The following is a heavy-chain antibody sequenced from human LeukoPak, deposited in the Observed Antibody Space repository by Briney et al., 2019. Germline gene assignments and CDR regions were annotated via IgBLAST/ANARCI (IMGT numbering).Heavy chain of an antibody. J-gene: IGHJ3*02. V-gene: IGHV3-74*03. Sequence: GGSLRLSCAASGFTFSTYWIHWVRQAPGKGLVWVSRIYSDGSSTTYADSVKGRFTISRDNAENTVYLQMNSLRAEDTAVYYCASDGIQLWPDAFDIWGQGTMVTVSS. CDR3: ASDGIQLWPDAFDI. CDR1: GFTFSTYW. D-gene: IGHD5-18*01. CDR2: IYSDGSST.